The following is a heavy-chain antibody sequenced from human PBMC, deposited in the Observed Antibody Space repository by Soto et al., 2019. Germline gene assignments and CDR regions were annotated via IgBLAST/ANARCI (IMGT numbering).Heavy chain of an antibody. CDR3: AREIQIYYGMDV. J-gene: IGHJ6*02. CDR1: GFTFSSYW. CDR2: LNGDGTTT. V-gene: IGHV3-74*01. Sequence: EVQLVESGGGLVQPGGSLRLSCEASGFTFSSYWMHWVRQVPGKGLVWVSRLNGDGTTTNYAESVKGRFTISRDNAKNTVYMQMSSLRAEDTAVYYCAREIQIYYGMDVWGQGTTVTVSS.